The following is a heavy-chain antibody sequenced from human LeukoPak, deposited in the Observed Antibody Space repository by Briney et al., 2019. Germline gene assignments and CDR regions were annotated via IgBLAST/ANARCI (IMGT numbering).Heavy chain of an antibody. CDR3: ARVDIGSGSYYRYYYYMDV. Sequence: SEPLSLTCTVSSGSITSSSYYWGWIRQPPGKGLEWIGSNSYSGTTSYNPSLKSRVTISVDTSKKQFSLKLSSVTAADTAVYYCARVDIGSGSYYRYYYYMDVWGKGTTVTVSS. J-gene: IGHJ6*03. D-gene: IGHD3-10*01. CDR1: SGSITSSSYY. CDR2: NSYSGTT. V-gene: IGHV4-39*07.